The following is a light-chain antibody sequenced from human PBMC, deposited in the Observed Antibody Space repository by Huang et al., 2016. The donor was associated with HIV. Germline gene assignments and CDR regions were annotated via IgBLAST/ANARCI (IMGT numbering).Light chain of an antibody. CDR2: GAS. J-gene: IGKJ1*01. CDR3: QQYNNWPRT. Sequence: EMVMTQSPATLSVSPGERATLSCRASQRVSSNLAWYQQKPGQAPRLLIYGASTRATGIPARFSGSESGTEFTLTISSLQSEDFAVYYCQQYNNWPRTFGQGTKVEIK. V-gene: IGKV3-15*01. CDR1: QRVSSN.